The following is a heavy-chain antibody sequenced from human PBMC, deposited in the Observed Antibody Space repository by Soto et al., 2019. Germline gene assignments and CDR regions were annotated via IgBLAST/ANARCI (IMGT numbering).Heavy chain of an antibody. D-gene: IGHD3-9*01. CDR2: ISAYNGNT. CDR3: ARVNYDILTGSYFDY. CDR1: GYTFTSYG. V-gene: IGHV1-18*01. J-gene: IGHJ4*02. Sequence: ASVKVCCKASGYTFTSYGISWVRQAPGQGLEWMGWISAYNGNTNYAQKLQGRVTMTTDTSTSTAYMELRSLRSDDTAVYYCARVNYDILTGSYFDYWGQGTLVTV.